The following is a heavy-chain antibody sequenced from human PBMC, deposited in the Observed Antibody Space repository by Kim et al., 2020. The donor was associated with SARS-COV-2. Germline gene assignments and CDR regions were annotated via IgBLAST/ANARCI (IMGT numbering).Heavy chain of an antibody. J-gene: IGHJ4*02. Sequence: GGSLRLSCTASGFTFSSYSMNWVRQAPGKGLEWVSYISSSSSTIYYADSVKGRFTISRDNAKNSLYLQMNSLRAEDTAVYYCARDLGSYGSGSYYNPFDYWGQGTLVTVSS. CDR3: ARDLGSYGSGSYYNPFDY. V-gene: IGHV3-48*04. D-gene: IGHD3-10*01. CDR1: GFTFSSYS. CDR2: ISSSSSTI.